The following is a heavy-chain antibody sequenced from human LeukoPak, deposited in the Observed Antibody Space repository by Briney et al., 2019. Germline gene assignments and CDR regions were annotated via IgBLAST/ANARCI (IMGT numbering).Heavy chain of an antibody. CDR1: GYTFTSYY. D-gene: IGHD6-13*01. CDR3: ARDRDSSSWFMDY. CDR2: INPSGGST. Sequence: ASVKVSCKSSGYTFTSYYVHWVRQAPGQGLEWMGIINPSGGSTSYAQRFQGRVTLTRDTSTSTVYMELSSLRSEDTVVYYCARDRDSSSWFMDYWDQGTLVTVSS. V-gene: IGHV1-46*01. J-gene: IGHJ4*02.